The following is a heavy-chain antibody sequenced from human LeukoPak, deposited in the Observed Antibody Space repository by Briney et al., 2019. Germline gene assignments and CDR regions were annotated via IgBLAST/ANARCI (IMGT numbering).Heavy chain of an antibody. D-gene: IGHD6-13*01. Sequence: PSETLSLTCTVSGGSISSYYWSWIRQPPGKGLEWVGYIYYSGSTNYNPSLKSRVTISVDTSKNQFSLKLSSVTAADTAVYYCARGRTTYSSRPDLRNWFDPWGQGTLVTASS. CDR2: IYYSGST. J-gene: IGHJ5*02. CDR1: GGSISSYY. CDR3: ARGRTTYSSRPDLRNWFDP. V-gene: IGHV4-59*01.